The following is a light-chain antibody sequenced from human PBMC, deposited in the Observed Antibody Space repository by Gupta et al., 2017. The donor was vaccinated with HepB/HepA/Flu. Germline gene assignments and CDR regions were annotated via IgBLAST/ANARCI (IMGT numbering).Light chain of an antibody. CDR3: QQYYGTPRT. V-gene: IGKV4-1*01. J-gene: IGKJ1*01. CDR1: QSVLYSSNNQNY. CDR2: GAS. Sequence: VLTPYPASLAVSLGERATINCKSSQSVLYSSNNQNYLEWYQQKTGQPPKLLIYGASTRECGVPDRCSGSGSGTDFTLTISSLHAEDVAVYYWQQYYGTPRTFGQGTKVEI.